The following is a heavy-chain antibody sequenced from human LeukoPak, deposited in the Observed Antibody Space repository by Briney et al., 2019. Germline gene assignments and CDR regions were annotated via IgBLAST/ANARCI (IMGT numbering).Heavy chain of an antibody. J-gene: IGHJ4*01. CDR1: GFNFIDYS. Sequence: PGGSLRLSCAASGFNFIDYSMNWVRQAPGKGLEWISYIGISSGNTKYADSVKGRFTISRDKARNSLYLQMNSLRVEDTAMYYCARDHRYAFDNWGHGILVTVSS. CDR3: ARDHRYAFDN. D-gene: IGHD5-12*01. V-gene: IGHV3-48*01. CDR2: IGISSGNT.